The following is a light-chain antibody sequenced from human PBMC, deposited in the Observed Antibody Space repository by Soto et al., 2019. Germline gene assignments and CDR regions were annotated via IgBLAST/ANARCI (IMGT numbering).Light chain of an antibody. CDR2: KAS. CDR1: QSISNW. V-gene: IGKV1-5*03. Sequence: DIQMTQSPSTLSASVGDRVTITCRASQSISNWLAWYQQKPGKAPKLLIYKASSLESGVPSRFSGSGSGTNFTLTISSRQPDDFATYYCQQYNSYSRTFGQGTKLEIK. CDR3: QQYNSYSRT. J-gene: IGKJ2*02.